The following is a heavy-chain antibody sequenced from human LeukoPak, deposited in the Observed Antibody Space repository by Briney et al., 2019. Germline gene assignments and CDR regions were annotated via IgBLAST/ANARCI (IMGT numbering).Heavy chain of an antibody. D-gene: IGHD3-3*01. CDR1: GFTFSSYS. CDR3: ARTPPYDFWSGYHFDY. Sequence: TGGSLRLSCAASGFTFSSYSMNWVRQAPGKGLEWVSSISSSSSYIYYADSVKGRFTISRDNAKNSLYLQMNSLRAEDTAVYYCARTPPYDFWSGYHFDYWGQGTLVTVSS. J-gene: IGHJ4*02. V-gene: IGHV3-21*01. CDR2: ISSSSSYI.